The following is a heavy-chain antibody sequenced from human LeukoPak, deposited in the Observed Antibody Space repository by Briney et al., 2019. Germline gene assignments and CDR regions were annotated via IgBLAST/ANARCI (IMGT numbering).Heavy chain of an antibody. CDR1: GFTVRNSY. J-gene: IGHJ4*02. V-gene: IGHV3-53*05. D-gene: IGHD2-2*01. CDR3: ARGYCFSNKCPFAFDF. CDR2: MYIGGNT. Sequence: GGSLRLSCAASGFTVRNSYMAWVRQAPGKGLEWASIMYIGGNTFHAASVRGRFTISRDTSKNTLDLQMNSLTAEDTGVYYCARGYCFSNKCPFAFDFWGQGTLATVSS.